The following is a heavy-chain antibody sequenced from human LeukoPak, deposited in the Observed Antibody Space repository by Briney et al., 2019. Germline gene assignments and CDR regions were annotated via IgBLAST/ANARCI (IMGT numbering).Heavy chain of an antibody. CDR3: ARARSTHYYYYYYMDV. D-gene: IGHD2-2*01. J-gene: IGHJ6*03. CDR2: INHSGST. CDR1: GGSFSGYY. Sequence: SETLSLTCAVYGGSFSGYYWSWIRQPPGKGLEWIGEINHSGSTNYNPPLKSRVTMSVDTSKNQFSLKLSSVTAADTAVYYCARARSTHYYYYYYMDVWGKGTTVTVSS. V-gene: IGHV4-34*01.